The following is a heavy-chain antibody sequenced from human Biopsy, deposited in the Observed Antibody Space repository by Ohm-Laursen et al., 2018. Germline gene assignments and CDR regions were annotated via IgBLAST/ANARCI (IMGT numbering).Heavy chain of an antibody. CDR3: AKDTFADLRGPSGWYGVDY. D-gene: IGHD6-19*01. Sequence: SLRLSCSASGFTFNDYAMHWVRQAPGRGLEWVSGISWNSNNIVYADSVKGRFTISRDNARNSLYLQIKSLRTEDTAFYYCAKDTFADLRGPSGWYGVDYWGQGTMVTVSS. V-gene: IGHV3-9*01. J-gene: IGHJ4*02. CDR2: ISWNSNNI. CDR1: GFTFNDYA.